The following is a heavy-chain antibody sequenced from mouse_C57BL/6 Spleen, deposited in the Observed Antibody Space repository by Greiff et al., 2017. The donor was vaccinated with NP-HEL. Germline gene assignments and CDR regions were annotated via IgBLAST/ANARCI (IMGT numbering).Heavy chain of an antibody. CDR3: TAYYGYAMDY. Sequence: EVKLVESGGGLVQPGGSMTLSCAASGFTFSDAWMDWVRQSPEKGLEWVAEIRNKANNHATYYAESVKGGFTISRDDAKSSVYLQMNSLRAEDTGIYYCTAYYGYAMDYWGQGTSVTVSS. CDR1: GFTFSDAW. V-gene: IGHV6-6*01. D-gene: IGHD1-1*01. J-gene: IGHJ4*01. CDR2: IRNKANNHAT.